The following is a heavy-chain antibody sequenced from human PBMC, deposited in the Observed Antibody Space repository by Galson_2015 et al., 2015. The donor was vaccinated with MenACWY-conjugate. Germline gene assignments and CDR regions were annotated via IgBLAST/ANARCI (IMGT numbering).Heavy chain of an antibody. CDR1: GGTFSSYA. CDR3: ASSIAAADYYYGMDV. D-gene: IGHD6-13*01. V-gene: IGHV1-69*13. J-gene: IGHJ6*02. Sequence: SVKVSCKASGGTFSSYAISWVRQAPGQGLEWMGGIIPIFGTANYAQKFQGRVTITADESTSTAYMELSSLRSEDTAVYYCASSIAAADYYYGMDVWGQGTTVTVSS. CDR2: IIPIFGTA.